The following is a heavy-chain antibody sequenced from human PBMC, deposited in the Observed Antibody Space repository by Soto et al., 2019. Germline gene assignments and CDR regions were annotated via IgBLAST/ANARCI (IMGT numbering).Heavy chain of an antibody. CDR3: ARENCGGDCYSSYYYYGMDV. J-gene: IGHJ6*02. CDR2: IIPIFGTA. V-gene: IGHV1-69*12. D-gene: IGHD2-21*02. Sequence: QVQLVQSGAEVKKPGSSVKVSCKASGGTFSSYAISWVRQAPGQGLEWMGGIIPIFGTANYAQKFQGRVTITADESTSTXYXXLSSLRSEDTAVYYCARENCGGDCYSSYYYYGMDVWGQGTTVTVSS. CDR1: GGTFSSYA.